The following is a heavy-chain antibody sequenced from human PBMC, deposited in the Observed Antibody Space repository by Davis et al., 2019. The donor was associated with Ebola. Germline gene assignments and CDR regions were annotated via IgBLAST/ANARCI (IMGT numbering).Heavy chain of an antibody. J-gene: IGHJ2*01. CDR3: ARSPGGYSLDWYFDL. CDR1: GGSISSSGYY. CDR2: IHFSGSS. V-gene: IGHV4-39*07. D-gene: IGHD5-18*01. Sequence: MPSETLSLTCTVSGGSISSSGYYWGWLRQPPGKGLEWIGSIHFSGSSYYNPSLKSRVTVPVDTSKNQFSLKLSSVTAADTAVYYCARSPGGYSLDWYFDLWGRGTLVTVSS.